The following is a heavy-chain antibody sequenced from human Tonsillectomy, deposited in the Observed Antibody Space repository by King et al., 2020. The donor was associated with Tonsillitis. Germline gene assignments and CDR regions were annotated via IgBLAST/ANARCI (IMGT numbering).Heavy chain of an antibody. Sequence: QLQESGPGLVKPSETLSLTCTVSGGSISSYYWSWIRQPPGKGLEWIGYIYYSGSTNYNPSLKSRVTISVDTSKNQFSLKLSSVTAADTAVYYCAREVVPAAIPGYNWFDPWGKGTLVTVSS. CDR2: IYYSGST. CDR1: GGSISSYY. D-gene: IGHD2-2*01. J-gene: IGHJ5*02. CDR3: AREVVPAAIPGYNWFDP. V-gene: IGHV4-59*01.